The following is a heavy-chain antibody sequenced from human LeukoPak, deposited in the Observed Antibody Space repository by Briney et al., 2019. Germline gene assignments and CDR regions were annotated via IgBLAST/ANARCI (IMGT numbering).Heavy chain of an antibody. CDR2: IYSGGST. V-gene: IGHV3-53*01. Sequence: GGSLRLSCAASGFTVSSNYISWVRQAPGKGLEWVSVIYSGGSTYYADSVKGRFTISRDNSKNTLYLQMNSLRAEDTAVYYCARGRITIFGAFDYWGQGTLVTVSS. J-gene: IGHJ4*02. CDR3: ARGRITIFGAFDY. CDR1: GFTVSSNY. D-gene: IGHD3-3*01.